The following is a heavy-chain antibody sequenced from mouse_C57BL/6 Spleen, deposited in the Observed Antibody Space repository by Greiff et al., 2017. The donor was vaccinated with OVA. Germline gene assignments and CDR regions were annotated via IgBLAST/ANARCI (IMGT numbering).Heavy chain of an antibody. CDR3: ARKRYYGSSQYYFDY. J-gene: IGHJ2*01. V-gene: IGHV1-52*01. D-gene: IGHD1-1*01. CDR1: GYTFTSYW. Sequence: QVQLQQPGAELVRPGSSVKLSCKASGYTFTSYWMHWVKQRPIQGLEWIGNIDPSDSETHYNQKFKDKATLTVDKSSSTAYMQLSSLTSEDSAVYYCARKRYYGSSQYYFDYWGQGTTLTVSS. CDR2: IDPSDSET.